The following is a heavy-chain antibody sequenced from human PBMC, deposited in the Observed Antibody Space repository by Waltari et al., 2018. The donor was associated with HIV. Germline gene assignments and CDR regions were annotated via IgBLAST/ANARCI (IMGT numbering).Heavy chain of an antibody. J-gene: IGHJ4*02. Sequence: EVPLVQSGAAVKTPGEAQKISCKRPGYSFTSYWMGWVRQLPGKGLEWVAIIYPGDSDTRYSPSFQGQVTISADKSISTAYLQWSSLKASDTAMYYCARRVGCSSTSCLYYFDYWGQGTLVTVSS. V-gene: IGHV5-51*01. CDR3: ARRVGCSSTSCLYYFDY. D-gene: IGHD2-2*01. CDR2: IYPGDSDT. CDR1: GYSFTSYW.